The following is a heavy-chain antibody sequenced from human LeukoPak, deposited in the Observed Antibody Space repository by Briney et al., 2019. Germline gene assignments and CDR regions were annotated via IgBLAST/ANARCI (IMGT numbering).Heavy chain of an antibody. CDR2: ISAYNGNT. CDR3: ARGLPYYYDGSGYSDYLGY. Sequence: ASVKVSCKASGYTFTSYGISWVRQAPGQGLEWMGWISAYNGNTNYAQKLQGRVTMTTDTSTSTAYMELRSLRSDDTAVYYCARGLPYYYDGSGYSDYLGYWGQGTLVTVSS. J-gene: IGHJ4*02. D-gene: IGHD3-22*01. V-gene: IGHV1-18*01. CDR1: GYTFTSYG.